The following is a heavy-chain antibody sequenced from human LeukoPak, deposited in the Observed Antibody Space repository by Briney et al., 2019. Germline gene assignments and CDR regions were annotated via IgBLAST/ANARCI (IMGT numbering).Heavy chain of an antibody. Sequence: GASVEVSCKASGYTFTGYYMHWVRQAPGQGLEWMGWINPNSGGTNYAQKFQGRVTMTRDTSISTAYMELSRLRSDDTAVYYCARSGYSGYDYYFDYWGQGTLVTVSS. CDR2: INPNSGGT. J-gene: IGHJ4*02. D-gene: IGHD5-12*01. CDR3: ARSGYSGYDYYFDY. CDR1: GYTFTGYY. V-gene: IGHV1-2*02.